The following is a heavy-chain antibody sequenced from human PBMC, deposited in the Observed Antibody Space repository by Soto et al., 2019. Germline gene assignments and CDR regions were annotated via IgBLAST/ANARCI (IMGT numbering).Heavy chain of an antibody. CDR3: TRPLWRDDYNWGYFDL. V-gene: IGHV3-30-3*01. Sequence: QVQLVESGGGVVQPGRSLRLSCAASGFTFSSYAMHWVRLAPGKGLEWVAVISYDGSNKYYADSVKGRFTISRDNSKNTLYQQMNSLRAEDTAVYYCTRPLWRDDYNWGYFDLWGRGTLVIVSS. J-gene: IGHJ2*01. CDR2: ISYDGSNK. D-gene: IGHD4-4*01. CDR1: GFTFSSYA.